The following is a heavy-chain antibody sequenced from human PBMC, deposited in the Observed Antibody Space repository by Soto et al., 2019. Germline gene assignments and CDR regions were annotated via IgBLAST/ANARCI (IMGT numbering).Heavy chain of an antibody. Sequence: PGGSLRLSCAASGFTFSSYAMSWVRQAPGKGLEWVSAISGSGGSTYYADSVKGRFTISRDNSKNTLYLQMNSLRAEDTAVYYCARPIWPGQYYFDYWGQGTLDIVSS. V-gene: IGHV3-23*01. CDR3: ARPIWPGQYYFDY. CDR1: GFTFSSYA. CDR2: ISGSGGST. J-gene: IGHJ4*02.